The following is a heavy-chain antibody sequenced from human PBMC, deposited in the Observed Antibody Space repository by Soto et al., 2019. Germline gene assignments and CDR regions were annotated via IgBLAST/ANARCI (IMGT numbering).Heavy chain of an antibody. CDR1: GFTFSSYA. V-gene: IGHV3-23*01. D-gene: IGHD2-15*01. J-gene: IGHJ6*02. CDR3: AKGMAAATRYYYGMDV. CDR2: ISGSGGST. Sequence: GGSLRLSCAASGFTFSSYAMSWVRQAPGKGLEWVSAISGSGGSTYYADSVKGRFTISRDNSKNTLYLQMNSLRAEDTAVYYCAKGMAAATRYYYGMDVWGQGNTVTVS.